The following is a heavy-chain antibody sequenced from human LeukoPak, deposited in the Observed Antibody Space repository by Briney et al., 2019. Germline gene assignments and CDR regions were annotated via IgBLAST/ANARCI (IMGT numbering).Heavy chain of an antibody. CDR3: AREAFRGVIAGDAFDI. CDR1: GGSISSSSYY. V-gene: IGHV4-39*06. Sequence: SETLSLTCTVSGGSISSSSYYWGWIRQPPGKGLEWIGSIYYSGSTYYNPSLKSRVTISVDTSKNQFPLKLSSVTAADTAVYYCAREAFRGVIAGDAFDIWGQGTMVTVSS. CDR2: IYYSGST. J-gene: IGHJ3*02. D-gene: IGHD3-16*02.